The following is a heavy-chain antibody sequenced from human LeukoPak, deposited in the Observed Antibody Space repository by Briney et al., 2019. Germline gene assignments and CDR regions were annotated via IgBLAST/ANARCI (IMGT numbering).Heavy chain of an antibody. CDR1: GGSINSYY. CDR3: ARGVPVDY. Sequence: PSETLSLTCTVSGGSINSYYWSWIRQPPGKGLEWIGYIYYSGSTNYNPSLKSRVTISVDTSKNQFSLKLSSVTAADTAVYYCARGVPVDYWGQGTLVTVSS. J-gene: IGHJ4*02. D-gene: IGHD2-2*01. V-gene: IGHV4-59*01. CDR2: IYYSGST.